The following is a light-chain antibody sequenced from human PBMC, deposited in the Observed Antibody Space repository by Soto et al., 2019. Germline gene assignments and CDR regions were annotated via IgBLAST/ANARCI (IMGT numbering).Light chain of an antibody. CDR2: DAS. J-gene: IGKJ1*01. V-gene: IGKV1-5*01. Sequence: IQMTQSPSTLSASVGDRVTITCRASQSISSWLAWYQQKPGKAPKLLIYDASSLESGVPSRFSGSGSGTEFTLTISGLQPDDFATYYCQQYNSYSTFGQGTKV. CDR3: QQYNSYST. CDR1: QSISSW.